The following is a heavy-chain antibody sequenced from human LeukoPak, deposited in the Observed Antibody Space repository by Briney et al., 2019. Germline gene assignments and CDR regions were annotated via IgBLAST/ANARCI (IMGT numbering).Heavy chain of an antibody. CDR1: GGSISSTSNH. D-gene: IGHD6-19*01. CDR3: AQGVGYSGWFPLNY. V-gene: IGHV4-39*01. J-gene: IGHJ4*02. CDR2: IYYSGST. Sequence: SETLSLTCTVSGGSISSTSNHWGWIRQPPGKGLEWIGSIYYSGSTYYNPSLRSRVTISVDTSKNQFSLKLTNVTAADTAVYYCAQGVGYSGWFPLNYWGQGTLVTVSS.